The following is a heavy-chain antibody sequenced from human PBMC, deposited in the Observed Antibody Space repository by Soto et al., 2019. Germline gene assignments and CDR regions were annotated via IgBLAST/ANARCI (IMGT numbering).Heavy chain of an antibody. CDR2: IYYSGST. Sequence: QVQLQESGPGLVKPSQTLSLTCTVSGGSISSGGYYWSWIRQHPGKGLEWIGYIYYSGSTYYNPSLKNRVTISVDTSKNQFSLKLSSVTAADTAVYYCARDVRASMPGGMDVWGQGTTVTVSS. V-gene: IGHV4-31*03. CDR3: ARDVRASMPGGMDV. D-gene: IGHD2-2*01. CDR1: GGSISSGGYY. J-gene: IGHJ6*02.